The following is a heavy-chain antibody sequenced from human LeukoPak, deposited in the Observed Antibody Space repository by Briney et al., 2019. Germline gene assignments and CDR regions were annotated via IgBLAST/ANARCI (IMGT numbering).Heavy chain of an antibody. J-gene: IGHJ5*01. CDR3: ARLSRPHILDTNWFDS. CDR1: GYIFSDYW. Sequence: GESLKISCTGSGYIFSDYWIGWVRQMPGKGLEWMGIIYPGDSDVRYSPSFQGQVIMSADKSISTAYLEWSGLKAPDTAMYYCARLSRPHILDTNWFDSWGQGSLVTISS. D-gene: IGHD3-9*01. CDR2: IYPGDSDV. V-gene: IGHV5-51*01.